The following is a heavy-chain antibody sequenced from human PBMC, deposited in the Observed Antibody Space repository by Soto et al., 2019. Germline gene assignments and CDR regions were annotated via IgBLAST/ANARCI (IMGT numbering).Heavy chain of an antibody. D-gene: IGHD2-2*01. Sequence: ASVKVSCKASGGTFSSYAISWVRQAPGQGLEWMGGIIPIFGTANYAQKFQGRVTITADESTSTAYMELSSLRSEDTAVYYCARDGGYCSSTSCQYYYYYYGMDVWGQGTTVTVSS. J-gene: IGHJ6*02. CDR1: GGTFSSYA. CDR3: ARDGGYCSSTSCQYYYYYYGMDV. V-gene: IGHV1-69*13. CDR2: IIPIFGTA.